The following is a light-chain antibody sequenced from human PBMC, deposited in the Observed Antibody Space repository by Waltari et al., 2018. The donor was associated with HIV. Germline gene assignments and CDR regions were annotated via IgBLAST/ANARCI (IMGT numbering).Light chain of an antibody. CDR2: GAS. V-gene: IGKV3-20*01. J-gene: IGKJ1*01. CDR1: QSVSSSY. CDR3: QQYGSSPWT. Sequence: EIVLTQSPGPLSLSPGERATLSCRASQSVSSSYLAWYQPKPGQAPRLLIYGASSRATGIPDRFSGSGSGTDFTLTISRLEPEDFAVYYCQQYGSSPWTFGQGTKVEIK.